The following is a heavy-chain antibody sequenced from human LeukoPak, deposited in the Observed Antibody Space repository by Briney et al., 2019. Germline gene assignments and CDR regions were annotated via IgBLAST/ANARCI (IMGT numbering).Heavy chain of an antibody. V-gene: IGHV1-2*02. CDR2: INPNSGGT. CDR3: ARAGRDGDCVLRVLSWFDP. J-gene: IGHJ5*02. Sequence: ASVKVSCKASGYTFTGYYMHWVRQAPGQGLEWMGWINPNSGGTNYAQKFQGRVTMTRDTSISTAYMELSRLRSDDTAVYYCARAGRDGDCVLRVLSWFDPWGQGTLVTVSS. CDR1: GYTFTGYY. D-gene: IGHD2-21*02.